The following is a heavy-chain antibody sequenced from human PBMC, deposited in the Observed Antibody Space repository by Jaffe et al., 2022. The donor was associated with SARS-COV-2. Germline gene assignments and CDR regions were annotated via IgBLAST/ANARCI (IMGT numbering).Heavy chain of an antibody. V-gene: IGHV3-9*01. CDR3: AKDIDNRGAASGLYDY. Sequence: EVQLVESGGGLVQPGRSLRLSCAASGFTFDDYAMHWVRQAPGKGLEWVSGISWNSGSIGYADSVKGRFTISRDNAKNSLYLQMNSLRAEDTALYYCAKDIDNRGAASGLYDYWGQGTLVTVSS. J-gene: IGHJ4*02. CDR2: ISWNSGSI. D-gene: IGHD6-13*01. CDR1: GFTFDDYA.